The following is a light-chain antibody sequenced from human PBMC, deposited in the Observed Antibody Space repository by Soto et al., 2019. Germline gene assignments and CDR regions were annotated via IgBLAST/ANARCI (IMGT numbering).Light chain of an antibody. Sequence: DVVMTQSPLSLPVTLGQPASISCRSSQSLGYSDGNPYLNWFQQRQCQSPRRLIYKVSNRDSGVPDRFSGSGSGTDFTLKISRVEAEDVGVSYCMQGTHWPPTFGQGTKVEIK. V-gene: IGKV2-30*01. CDR1: QSLGYSDGNPY. CDR3: MQGTHWPPT. CDR2: KVS. J-gene: IGKJ1*01.